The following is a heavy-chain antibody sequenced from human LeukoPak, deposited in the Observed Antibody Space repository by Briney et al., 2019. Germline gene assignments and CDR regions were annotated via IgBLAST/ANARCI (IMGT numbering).Heavy chain of an antibody. Sequence: SETLSLTCAVYGGSFSGYYWSWIRQPPGKGLEWIGEINHSGSTNYNPSLKSRVTISVDTSKNQFSLKLSSVTAADTAVYYCARRDIVVVVAATYAFDIWGQGTMVTVSS. CDR1: GGSFSGYY. CDR3: ARRDIVVVVAATYAFDI. D-gene: IGHD2-15*01. V-gene: IGHV4-34*01. CDR2: INHSGST. J-gene: IGHJ3*02.